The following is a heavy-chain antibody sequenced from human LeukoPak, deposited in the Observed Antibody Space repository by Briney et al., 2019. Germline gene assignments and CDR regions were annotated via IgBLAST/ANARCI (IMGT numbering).Heavy chain of an antibody. CDR1: GFTFSSYS. CDR3: ARDASWAFDI. CDR2: ICSGSGSSI. V-gene: IGHV3-48*02. Sequence: GGSLRLSCAASGFTFSSYSMNWVRQAPGEGLEWVSYICSGSGSSIYYADSVKGRFSISRDNAKNSLYLQMNSLRDEDTAVYHCARDASWAFDIWGQGAMVTVSS. J-gene: IGHJ3*02.